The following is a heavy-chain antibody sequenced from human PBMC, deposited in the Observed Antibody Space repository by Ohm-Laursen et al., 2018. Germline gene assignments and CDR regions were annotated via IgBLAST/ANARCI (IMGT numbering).Heavy chain of an antibody. V-gene: IGHV1-46*01. CDR2: INPSGGNT. J-gene: IGHJ3*02. CDR1: GYSFPSYY. D-gene: IGHD6-19*01. CDR3: ARDRRYSSGWTDAFDI. Sequence: GASVKVSCKASGYSFPSYYMHWVRQAPGQGLEWMGIINPSGGNTRYSQKFQGRVTMTKDTSTVYMELSSLRSEDTALYYCARDRRYSSGWTDAFDIWGQGTMVTVSS.